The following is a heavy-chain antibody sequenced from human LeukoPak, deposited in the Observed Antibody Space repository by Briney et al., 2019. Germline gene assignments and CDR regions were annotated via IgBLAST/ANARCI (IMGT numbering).Heavy chain of an antibody. CDR1: GFTFSSYE. J-gene: IGHJ6*04. Sequence: GALRLSCAASGFTFSSYEMNWVRQAPGKGLEWVSYISSSGSTIYYADSVKGRFTISRDNAKNSPYLQMNSLRAEDTAVYYCAELGITMIGGVWGKGTTVTISS. D-gene: IGHD3-10*02. CDR3: AELGITMIGGV. V-gene: IGHV3-48*03. CDR2: ISSSGSTI.